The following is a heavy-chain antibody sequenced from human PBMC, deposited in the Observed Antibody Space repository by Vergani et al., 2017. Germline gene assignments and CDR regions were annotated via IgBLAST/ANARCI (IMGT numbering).Heavy chain of an antibody. D-gene: IGHD3-9*01. CDR2: IYYSGST. Sequence: VQLQESGPGLVKPSETLSLTCTVSGGSISSYYWSWIRQPPGKGLEWIGYIYYSGSTNYNPSLKSRVTISVDTSKNQFSLKLRSVTAADTAVYFCARVMYRDEASTGYRLEGMDIWGQGTTVTISS. CDR3: ARVMYRDEASTGYRLEGMDI. J-gene: IGHJ6*02. CDR1: GGSISSYY. V-gene: IGHV4-59*01.